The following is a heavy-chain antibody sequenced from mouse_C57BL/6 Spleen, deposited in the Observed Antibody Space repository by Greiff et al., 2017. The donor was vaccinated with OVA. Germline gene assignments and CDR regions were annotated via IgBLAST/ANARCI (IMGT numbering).Heavy chain of an antibody. CDR2: IRLKSDNYAT. CDR1: GFTFSNYW. CDR3: TNEDYAMDY. Sequence: EVKLMESGGGLVQPGGSMKLSCVASGFTFSNYWMNWVRQSPEKGLEWVAQIRLKSDNYATHYAESVKGRFTISRDDSKSSVYLQMNNLRAEDTGIYYCTNEDYAMDYWGQGTSVTVSS. J-gene: IGHJ4*01. V-gene: IGHV6-3*01.